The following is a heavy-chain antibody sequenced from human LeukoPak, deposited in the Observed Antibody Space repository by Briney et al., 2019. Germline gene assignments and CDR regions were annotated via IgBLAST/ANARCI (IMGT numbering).Heavy chain of an antibody. CDR1: GDNVSSNSAI. D-gene: IGHD6-13*01. CDR2: TYYRSKWYN. Sequence: SQTLSLTCAISGDNVSSNSAIWNWIRQSPSRGLEWLGRTYYRSKWYNDYAVSVKSRMTIIPDTSKNQFSLQLNSVTPDDTALYYCAGDRGVGAAVFFDYWGLGTLVTVSS. CDR3: AGDRGVGAAVFFDY. V-gene: IGHV6-1*01. J-gene: IGHJ4*02.